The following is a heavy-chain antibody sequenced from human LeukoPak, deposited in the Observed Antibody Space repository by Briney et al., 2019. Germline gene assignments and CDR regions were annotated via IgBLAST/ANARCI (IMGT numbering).Heavy chain of an antibody. CDR3: ARESDDAFDI. CDR2: ISSSSSYK. V-gene: IGHV3-21*01. J-gene: IGHJ3*02. CDR1: GFTFSSYS. Sequence: GGSLRLSCAASGFTFSSYSMNWVRQAPGKGLEWVSSISSSSSYKYFADSVKGRFTISRDNAKNSLSLQMNSLRAEDTAVYYCARESDDAFDIWGQGTMVTVSS.